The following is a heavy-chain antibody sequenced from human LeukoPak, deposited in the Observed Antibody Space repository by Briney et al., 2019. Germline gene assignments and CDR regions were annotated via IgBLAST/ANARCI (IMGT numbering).Heavy chain of an antibody. CDR3: ARSTYGGNQIDF. Sequence: ASVKVSCKPSGYTFTSYYLHWVRQAPGQGLDWMGVIIPSDGETAYAQKFQGRPTMTRDTSTSTLYMDLGSLRSEDTAVYYCARSTYGGNQIDFWGQGTLVTVSS. CDR2: IIPSDGET. CDR1: GYTFTSYY. D-gene: IGHD4-23*01. J-gene: IGHJ4*02. V-gene: IGHV1-46*01.